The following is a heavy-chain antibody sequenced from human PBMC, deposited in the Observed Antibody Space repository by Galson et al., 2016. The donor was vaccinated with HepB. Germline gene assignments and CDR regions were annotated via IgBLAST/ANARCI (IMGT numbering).Heavy chain of an antibody. J-gene: IGHJ3*02. CDR2: INHSGDT. D-gene: IGHD1-26*01. CDR3: ARDARYPYSGGFWDAFGI. CDR1: GGSFSSYS. Sequence: SETLSLTCAVYGGSFSSYSWSWIRQPPGKGLEWIGEINHSGDTNYSPSLQSRVTMSLDKSKNQFSLRLNSVTAADTAVYYCARDARYPYSGGFWDAFGIWGQGTMVTVSS. V-gene: IGHV4-34*01.